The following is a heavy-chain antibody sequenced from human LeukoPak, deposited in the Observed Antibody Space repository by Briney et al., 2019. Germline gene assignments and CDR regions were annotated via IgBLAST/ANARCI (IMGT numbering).Heavy chain of an antibody. J-gene: IGHJ4*02. CDR1: GGSLNNHY. Sequence: SETLSLTCTVSGGSLNNHYWTWIRQPPGKGLEWIGYVYYSGGTNYNPSLKSRVTISVDTSKNQFSLKLTSVTAADTAVYYCARDRGYSYDLDFWGQGTLVTVSS. CDR2: VYYSGGT. V-gene: IGHV4-59*11. CDR3: ARDRGYSYDLDF. D-gene: IGHD5-18*01.